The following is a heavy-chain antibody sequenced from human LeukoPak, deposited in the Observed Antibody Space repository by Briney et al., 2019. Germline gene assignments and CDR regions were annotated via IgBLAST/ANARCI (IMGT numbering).Heavy chain of an antibody. CDR3: ARHVHCSGGSCYRYGMDG. Sequence: PGGSLRLSCAASGFTVSSYYMTWVRQAPGKGLEWVSIIYSTGTTYYTDSVKGRFTISRDNSKNTLYLQMDSLRAEDTAVYYCARHVHCSGGSCYRYGMDGWGQGTTVTVSS. CDR1: GFTVSSYY. J-gene: IGHJ6*02. V-gene: IGHV3-53*01. CDR2: IYSTGTT. D-gene: IGHD2-15*01.